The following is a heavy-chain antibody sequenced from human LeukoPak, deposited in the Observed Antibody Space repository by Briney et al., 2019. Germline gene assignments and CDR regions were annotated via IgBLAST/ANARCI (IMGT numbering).Heavy chain of an antibody. D-gene: IGHD3-10*01. CDR2: IYPGDSDT. CDR3: ARLYDLDYYGSGTQFDP. CDR1: GYSFTSYW. V-gene: IGHV5-51*01. Sequence: RGESLKISCKGSGYSFTSYWIGWVRQMPGKGLEWMGIIYPGDSDTRYSPSFQGQVAISADKSISAAYLQWSSLKASDSAMYYCARLYDLDYYGSGTQFDPWGQGTLVTVSS. J-gene: IGHJ5*02.